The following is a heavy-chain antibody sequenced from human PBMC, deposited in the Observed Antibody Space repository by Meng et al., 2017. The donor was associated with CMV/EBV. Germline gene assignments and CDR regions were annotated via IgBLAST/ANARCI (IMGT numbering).Heavy chain of an antibody. D-gene: IGHD5-12*01. CDR2: IRSKVYGGTA. Sequence: GESLKISCTTSGFTFANYAMSWVRQTPGKGLEWVGFIRSKVYGGTADYAASVKGRFSVSRDDSKRIAYLQMSSLKTEDTAVYYCSRHWFSAYDYYFDYWGRGTLVT. J-gene: IGHJ4*02. CDR1: GFTFANYA. CDR3: SRHWFSAYDYYFDY. V-gene: IGHV3-49*04.